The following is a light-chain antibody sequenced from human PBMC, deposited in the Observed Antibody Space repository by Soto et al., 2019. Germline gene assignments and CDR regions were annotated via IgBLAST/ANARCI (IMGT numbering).Light chain of an antibody. Sequence: IQLTQSPSSLSASVGDRVTITFRASQDISSYLAWYQQRPGKAPKLLIYAASTLQRGAPSRFSGSGSGTDFTLTISSLQPEDFTTYYCQQLNSYLWTFGQGTKV. CDR1: QDISSY. J-gene: IGKJ1*01. CDR2: AAS. CDR3: QQLNSYLWT. V-gene: IGKV1-9*01.